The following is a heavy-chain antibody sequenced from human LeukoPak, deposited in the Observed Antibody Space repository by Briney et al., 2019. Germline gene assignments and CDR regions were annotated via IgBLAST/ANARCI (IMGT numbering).Heavy chain of an antibody. CDR2: INHSGST. D-gene: IGHD5-24*01. V-gene: IGHV4-34*01. CDR1: GGSFSGYY. CDR3: AREYNGYCGGVWFDP. Sequence: SETLSLTCAVYGGSFSGYYWSWIRQPPGKGLEWIGEINHSGSTNYNPSLKSRVTISVDTSKNQFSLKLSSVTAADTAVYYCAREYNGYCGGVWFDPWGQGTLVTVSS. J-gene: IGHJ5*02.